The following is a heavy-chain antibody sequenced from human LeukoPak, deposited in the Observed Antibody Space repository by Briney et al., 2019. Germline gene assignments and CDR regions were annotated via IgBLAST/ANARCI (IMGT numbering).Heavy chain of an antibody. V-gene: IGHV4-39*01. J-gene: IGHJ4*02. CDR2: IYYSGST. D-gene: IGHD5-24*01. Sequence: PSETLSLTCTVSGGSISSSSYYWGWIRQPPGKGLEWIGSIYYSGSTYYNPSLKSRVTISVDTSKNQFSLKLSYVTAADTAVYYCARQLGYSSFDYWGQGTLVTVSS. CDR1: GGSISSSSYY. CDR3: ARQLGYSSFDY.